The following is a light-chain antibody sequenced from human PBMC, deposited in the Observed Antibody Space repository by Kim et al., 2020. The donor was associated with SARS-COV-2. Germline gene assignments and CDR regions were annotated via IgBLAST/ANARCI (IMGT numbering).Light chain of an antibody. V-gene: IGKV1-6*01. CDR1: QDIRDD. J-gene: IGKJ2*01. CDR2: AAS. CDR3: LQDHSYPYT. Sequence: AIQMTQSPSSLSASVGDRVTITCRASQDIRDDLGWFQQKPGKAPKLLMYAASSLQSGVPSRFSGSGSGTDFTLTINSPQPEDSATYYCLQDHSYPYTFGQGTKLEI.